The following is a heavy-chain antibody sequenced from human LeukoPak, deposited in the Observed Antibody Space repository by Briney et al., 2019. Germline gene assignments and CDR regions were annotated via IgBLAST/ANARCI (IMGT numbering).Heavy chain of an antibody. J-gene: IGHJ4*02. D-gene: IGHD6-19*01. CDR1: GGSISSYY. Sequence: SDTLSLTCTVSGGSISSYYWSWIRQPPGKGLEWIGYIYYSGSTNYNPSLKSRVTISVDTSKNQFSLKLSSVTAADTAVYYCARVGSSGWYNHFDYWGQGTLVTVSS. CDR3: ARVGSSGWYNHFDY. CDR2: IYYSGST. V-gene: IGHV4-59*07.